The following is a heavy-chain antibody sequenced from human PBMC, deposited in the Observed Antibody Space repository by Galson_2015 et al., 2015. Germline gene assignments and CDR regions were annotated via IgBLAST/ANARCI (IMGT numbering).Heavy chain of an antibody. CDR2: ISGDGGLT. J-gene: IGHJ4*02. V-gene: IGHV3-23*01. CDR3: AKEASYYYASGVDY. D-gene: IGHD3-10*01. Sequence: SLRLSCAASGFTFSNSAMSWVRQAPGKGLEWVSTISGDGGLTYYADSVKGRFTISRDNSKNTLYLQMNSLRAEDTAVYSCAKEASYYYASGVDYWGQETLVTVSS. CDR1: GFTFSNSA.